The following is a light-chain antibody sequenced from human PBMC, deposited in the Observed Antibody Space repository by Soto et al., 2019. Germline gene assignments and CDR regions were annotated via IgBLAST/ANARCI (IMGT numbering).Light chain of an antibody. V-gene: IGKV3-20*01. J-gene: IGKJ1*01. CDR2: GAS. Sequence: EIVFTQSPVTLSLSPGERATLSCRASQSVSSSYLAWYQQKPGQAPRLLIYGASSRATGIPDRFSGSGSGTDFTLTISRLEPEDFAVYYCQQYGSSTETFGQGTKVDI. CDR1: QSVSSSY. CDR3: QQYGSSTET.